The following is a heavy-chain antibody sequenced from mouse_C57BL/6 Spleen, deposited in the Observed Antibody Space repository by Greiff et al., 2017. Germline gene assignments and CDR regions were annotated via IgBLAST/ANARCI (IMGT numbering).Heavy chain of an antibody. J-gene: IGHJ4*01. Sequence: VQLQQPGAELVKPGASVKLSCKASGYTFTSYWMQWVKQRPGQGREWIGAIEPSDCYTNNHQKFKGKAPLTVDPSSSTAYMQRSSLTSEDSAVYYCARGGVYYAMDYWGQGTSVTVSS. V-gene: IGHV1-50*01. CDR3: ARGGVYYAMDY. CDR1: GYTFTSYW. CDR2: IEPSDCYT.